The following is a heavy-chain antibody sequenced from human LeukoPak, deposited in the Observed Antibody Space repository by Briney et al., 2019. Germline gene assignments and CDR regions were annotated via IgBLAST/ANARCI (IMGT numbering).Heavy chain of an antibody. Sequence: GGSLRLSCAVSGFTFSNYAMIWVRQAPGKGLKWVTGISASGGITSYVDSVKGRFTISRDNSKNTLDLQMNSLRVEDTAVYYCAKDVSYASGAYQGYFDYWGQGTLVTVSS. CDR2: ISASGGIT. CDR3: AKDVSYASGAYQGYFDY. J-gene: IGHJ4*02. D-gene: IGHD3-10*01. V-gene: IGHV3-23*01. CDR1: GFTFSNYA.